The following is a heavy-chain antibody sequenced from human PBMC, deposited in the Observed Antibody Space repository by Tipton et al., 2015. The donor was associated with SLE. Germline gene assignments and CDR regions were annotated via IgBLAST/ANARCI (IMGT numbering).Heavy chain of an antibody. D-gene: IGHD2-15*01. V-gene: IGHV3-33*01. CDR3: ARDRGAYCSGGSCYSGAFDI. J-gene: IGHJ3*02. Sequence: SLRLSCAASGFTFSSYGMHLVRQAPGKGLEWVAVIWYDGSNKYYADSVKGRFTISRDNSKNTLYLQMNSLRAEDTAVYYCARDRGAYCSGGSCYSGAFDIWGQGTMVTVSS. CDR2: IWYDGSNK. CDR1: GFTFSSYG.